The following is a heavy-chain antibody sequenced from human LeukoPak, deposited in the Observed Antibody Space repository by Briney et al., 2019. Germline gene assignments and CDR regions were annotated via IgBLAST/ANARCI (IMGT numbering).Heavy chain of an antibody. CDR1: GGSISSGGYY. Sequence: SQTLSLTCTVSGGSISSGGYYWSWIRQPPGKGLEWIGYIYYSGSTNYNPSLKSRVTISVDTSKNQFSLKLSSVTAADTAVYYCARSPLLRWFDPWGQGTLVTVSS. CDR2: IYYSGST. J-gene: IGHJ5*02. CDR3: ARSPLLRWFDP. V-gene: IGHV4-61*08. D-gene: IGHD3-3*01.